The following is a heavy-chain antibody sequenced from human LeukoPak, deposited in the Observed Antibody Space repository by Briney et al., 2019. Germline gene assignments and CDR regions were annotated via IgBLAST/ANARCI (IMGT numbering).Heavy chain of an antibody. CDR3: ARPNSAYDYFDS. D-gene: IGHD5-12*01. J-gene: IGHJ4*02. CDR2: ISSSGST. CDR1: GDSISSGDYY. V-gene: IGHV4-61*02. Sequence: PSETLSLTCTVSGDSISSGDYYWSWTRQPAGKGLEWIGRISSSGSTNYNPSLRSRVTISLDTSKNQFSLKLSSVTAADTAMYYCARPNSAYDYFDSWGQGTLVTVSS.